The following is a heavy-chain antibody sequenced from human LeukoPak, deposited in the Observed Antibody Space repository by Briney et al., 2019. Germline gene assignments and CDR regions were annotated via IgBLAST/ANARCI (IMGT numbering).Heavy chain of an antibody. J-gene: IGHJ4*02. CDR1: GFSLSDYG. D-gene: IGHD2-21*02. CDR3: AKEPCGGDCYIFDY. CDR2: ISGSGGNT. V-gene: IGHV3-23*01. Sequence: GGSLRLSCSASGFSLSDYGMSWVRQAPGKGLEWVSAISGSGGNTYYADSVKGRFTISRDNSKNTLYLQMNSLRAEDTAVYYCAKEPCGGDCYIFDYWGQGTLVTVSS.